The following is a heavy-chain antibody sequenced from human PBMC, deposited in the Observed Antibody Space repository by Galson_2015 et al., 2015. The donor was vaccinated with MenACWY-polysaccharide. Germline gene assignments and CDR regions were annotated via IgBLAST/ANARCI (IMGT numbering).Heavy chain of an antibody. CDR3: ARVYWGGSYPRFDY. J-gene: IGHJ4*02. CDR1: GFTFRSYW. Sequence: SLRLSCAASGFTFRSYWMSWVRQAPGRGLECVANINEDGSAKYYVDSVKGRFIISRDNAENSLYLQMNSLRAEDTAVYFCARVYWGGSYPRFDYWGQGTLVTVSS. CDR2: INEDGSAK. V-gene: IGHV3-7*01. D-gene: IGHD1-26*01.